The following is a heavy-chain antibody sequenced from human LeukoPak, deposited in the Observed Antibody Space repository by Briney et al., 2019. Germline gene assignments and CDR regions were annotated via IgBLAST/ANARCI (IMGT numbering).Heavy chain of an antibody. Sequence: SETLSLTCTVSGGSISSYYWSWIRQPPGKGLEWIGYIYYSGSTNYNPSPKSRVTISVDTSKNQFSLKLSSVTAADTAVYYCASRIAAAGTGRGYFDYWGQGTLVTVSS. V-gene: IGHV4-59*01. CDR2: IYYSGST. CDR1: GGSISSYY. J-gene: IGHJ4*02. CDR3: ASRIAAAGTGRGYFDY. D-gene: IGHD6-13*01.